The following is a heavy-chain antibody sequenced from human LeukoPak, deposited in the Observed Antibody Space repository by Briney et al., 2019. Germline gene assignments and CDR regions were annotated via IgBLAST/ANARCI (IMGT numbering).Heavy chain of an antibody. CDR2: IYYGENT. J-gene: IGHJ4*02. V-gene: IGHV4-39*01. Sequence: SETLSLTCTVSGGSISSGPYYWGWIRQPPGKGLEWIGNIYYGENTYYNPSLKSRVTISIDTSKNQFYLKLSSLTAADTAVYYCARRDDSSGYHKIFDYWGPGTLVTVSS. D-gene: IGHD3-22*01. CDR1: GGSISSGPYY. CDR3: ARRDDSSGYHKIFDY.